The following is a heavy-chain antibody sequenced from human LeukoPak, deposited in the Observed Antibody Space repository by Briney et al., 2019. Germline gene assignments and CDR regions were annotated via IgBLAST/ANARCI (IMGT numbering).Heavy chain of an antibody. CDR2: FYYSGST. Sequence: SETLSLTCTVSGGSISSSSYYWGWIRQPPGKGLEWIGSFYYSGSTYYNPSPKSRVTITVDTSKNQFSLKLSSVTAADTAVYYCARHSYSSGWTLIYYFDYWGQGTLVTVSS. CDR3: ARHSYSSGWTLIYYFDY. V-gene: IGHV4-39*01. D-gene: IGHD6-19*01. CDR1: GGSISSSSYY. J-gene: IGHJ4*02.